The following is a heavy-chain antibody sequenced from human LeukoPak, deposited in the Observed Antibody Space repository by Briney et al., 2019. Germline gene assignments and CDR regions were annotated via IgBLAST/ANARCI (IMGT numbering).Heavy chain of an antibody. Sequence: SVKLSFKASGGTFSSYGISWVRQPPGPGLGWMGRIIPIFGIANNAHKFQGRLTITADKSTSTAYMELSSLRSDDTAVYYCARGAYYYDSSGPRRYYWYFDLWGRGTLVTVSS. CDR1: GGTFSSYG. CDR3: ARGAYYYDSSGPRRYYWYFDL. CDR2: IIPIFGIA. J-gene: IGHJ2*01. V-gene: IGHV1-69*04. D-gene: IGHD3-22*01.